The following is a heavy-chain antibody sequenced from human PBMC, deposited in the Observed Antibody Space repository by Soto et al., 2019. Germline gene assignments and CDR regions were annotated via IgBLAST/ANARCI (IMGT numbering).Heavy chain of an antibody. J-gene: IGHJ4*02. Sequence: ASLKVSYNASGYTFTSYGISWVRQAPGQGIEWMGWIRAYNGNTNYAQKLQGRVTMTTDTSTSTAYMELRSLRSYDTAVYYCARVRIRDAYNQVLDXWGQVTLVTVSX. D-gene: IGHD3-3*02. CDR2: IRAYNGNT. CDR1: GYTFTSYG. V-gene: IGHV1-18*01. CDR3: ARVRIRDAYNQVLDX.